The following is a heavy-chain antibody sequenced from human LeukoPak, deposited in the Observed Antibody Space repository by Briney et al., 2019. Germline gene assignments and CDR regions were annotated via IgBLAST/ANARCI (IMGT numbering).Heavy chain of an antibody. Sequence: ASVKVSCKASGYTFTSYYMHWVRQAPGQGLEWMGIINPSGGSTSYAQKFQGRVTMTRDTSTSTVYMELSSLRSEDTAVYYCARERDSSGWYEVDDYWGQGTLVTVPS. CDR3: ARERDSSGWYEVDDY. CDR1: GYTFTSYY. D-gene: IGHD6-19*01. CDR2: INPSGGST. V-gene: IGHV1-46*01. J-gene: IGHJ4*02.